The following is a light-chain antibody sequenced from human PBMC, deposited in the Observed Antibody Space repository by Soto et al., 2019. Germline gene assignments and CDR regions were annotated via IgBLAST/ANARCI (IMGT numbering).Light chain of an antibody. V-gene: IGLV2-14*03. CDR1: SSDVGGYNY. Sequence: QSALTQPASVSGSPGQSITISCTGTSSDVGGYNYVSWYQQHPDKAPKLMIYDVSNRPSGVSNRFSGSKSGNTASLTISGLQAEDEADYYCSSYTRSSTRVFGTGTKPTVL. CDR3: SSYTRSSTRV. CDR2: DVS. J-gene: IGLJ1*01.